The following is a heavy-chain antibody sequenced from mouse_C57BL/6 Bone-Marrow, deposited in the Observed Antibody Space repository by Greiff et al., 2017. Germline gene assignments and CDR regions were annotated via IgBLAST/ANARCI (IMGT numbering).Heavy chain of an antibody. V-gene: IGHV14-1*01. J-gene: IGHJ4*01. CDR3: TFTGTGYYAMDY. CDR1: GFNIKDYY. D-gene: IGHD4-1*01. Sequence: VQLQQSGAELVRPGASVKLSCTASGFNIKDYYMHWVKQRPEQGLEWIGRIDPEDGDTEYAPKFQGKATMTADTSSNPAYLQLSSLTSEDTAVYYGTFTGTGYYAMDYWGQGTSVTVSS. CDR2: IDPEDGDT.